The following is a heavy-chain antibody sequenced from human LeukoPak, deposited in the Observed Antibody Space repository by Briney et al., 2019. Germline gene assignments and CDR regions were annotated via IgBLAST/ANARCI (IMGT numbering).Heavy chain of an antibody. CDR3: ARGTYCSSSSCYRLDY. CDR2: IYSGGST. J-gene: IGHJ4*02. V-gene: IGHV3-66*02. CDR1: GFTVSSNY. Sequence: GGSLRLSCAASGFTVSSNYMSWVRQAPGKGLEWVSVIYSGGSTYYADSVKGRFTISRDNSKNTLYLQVNSLRAEDTAVYYCARGTYCSSSSCYRLDYWGQGTLVTVSS. D-gene: IGHD2-2*01.